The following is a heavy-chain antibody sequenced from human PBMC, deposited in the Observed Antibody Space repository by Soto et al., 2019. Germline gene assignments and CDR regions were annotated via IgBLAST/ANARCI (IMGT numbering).Heavy chain of an antibody. CDR2: IIPIFGTA. CDR1: EDTFRNYA. J-gene: IGHJ2*01. V-gene: IGHV1-69*06. CDR3: SSTKYDSSVYYYWYLVL. Sequence: QVELVQSGAEVKKPGSSVKVSCQASEDTFRNYAISWVRQAPGQGLEWMGGIIPIFGTANYAQKFQGRVTITADTSANTVYLEINSLISEDTAVYYCSSTKYDSSVYYYWYLVLWGRGTLVTVSS. D-gene: IGHD3-22*01.